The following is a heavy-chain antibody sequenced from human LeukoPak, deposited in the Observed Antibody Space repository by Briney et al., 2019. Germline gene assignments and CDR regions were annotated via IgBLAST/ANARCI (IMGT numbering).Heavy chain of an antibody. D-gene: IGHD3-22*01. J-gene: IGHJ6*03. CDR1: GFIFSSYW. V-gene: IGHV3-7*01. CDR3: ARDVVVVTTKVYYYMDV. Sequence: GGSLRLSCAASGFIFSSYWMAWVRQAPGKGLEWVANIKEDGSDKNYVDSVKGRFTISRDNAKNSLYLQMNSLRAEDTAVYYCARDVVVVTTKVYYYMDVWGKGTTVTISS. CDR2: IKEDGSDK.